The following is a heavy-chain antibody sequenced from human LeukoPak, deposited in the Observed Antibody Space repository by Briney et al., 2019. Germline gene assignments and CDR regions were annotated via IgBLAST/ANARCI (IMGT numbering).Heavy chain of an antibody. CDR2: ISGSGGST. CDR3: ANSLDYGSKKYFDY. Sequence: PGRSLRLSCAASGFTFSSYAMSWVRQAPGKGLEWVSAISGSGGSTYYADSVKGRFAISRDNSKNTLYLQMNSLRAEDTAVYYCANSLDYGSKKYFDYWGQGTLVTVSS. CDR1: GFTFSSYA. J-gene: IGHJ4*02. V-gene: IGHV3-23*01. D-gene: IGHD3-22*01.